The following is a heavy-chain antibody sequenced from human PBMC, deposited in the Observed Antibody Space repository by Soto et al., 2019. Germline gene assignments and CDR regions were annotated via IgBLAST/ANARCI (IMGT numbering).Heavy chain of an antibody. CDR2: IYYRGST. CDR1: GGSISSGGYY. Sequence: QVQLQESGPGLVKPSQTLSLTCTVSGGSISSGGYYWSWIRQHPAKGLEWIGYIYYRGSTYYNPSLKSRVTSTLDTSRNHGSLTLSTVTTADTAMYDCARLSSEERLNFDYWGQGTLVTVSS. J-gene: IGHJ4*02. CDR3: ARLSSEERLNFDY. V-gene: IGHV4-31*03. D-gene: IGHD3-10*02.